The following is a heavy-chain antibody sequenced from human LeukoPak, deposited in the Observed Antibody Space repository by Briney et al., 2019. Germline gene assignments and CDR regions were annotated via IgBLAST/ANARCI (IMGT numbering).Heavy chain of an antibody. J-gene: IGHJ6*03. D-gene: IGHD1-26*01. Sequence: GGSLRLSCAVSGVTFRNYWMGWGRQAPGEGGEWGANTKTDGSADYYPDSVPGPFTTSRVNANIFLYLQMNRLRAEDTAVYYCARLAISGSYPIYYFYMYVWGKGTTVTVSS. CDR2: TKTDGSAD. CDR1: GVTFRNYW. V-gene: IGHV3-7*01. CDR3: ARLAISGSYPIYYFYMYV.